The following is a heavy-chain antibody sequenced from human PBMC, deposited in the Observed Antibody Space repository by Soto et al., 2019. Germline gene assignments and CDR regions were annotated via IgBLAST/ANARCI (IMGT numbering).Heavy chain of an antibody. J-gene: IGHJ4*02. Sequence: ASVKVSCKASGGTFSSYAISWVRQAPGQGLEWMGGIIPIFGTANYAQKFQGRVTITADKSTSTAYMELSSLRSEDTAVYYCVRVGATGAMALPNLDYWGQGTLVTVSS. CDR1: GGTFSSYA. D-gene: IGHD5-18*01. V-gene: IGHV1-69*06. CDR3: VRVGATGAMALPNLDY. CDR2: IIPIFGTA.